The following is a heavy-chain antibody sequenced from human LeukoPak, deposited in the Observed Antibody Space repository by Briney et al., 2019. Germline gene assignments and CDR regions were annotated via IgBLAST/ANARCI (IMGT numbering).Heavy chain of an antibody. J-gene: IGHJ4*02. CDR2: ISAYNGNT. D-gene: IGHD3-22*01. CDR1: GYTFTSYG. Sequence: ASVKVSCKASGYTFTSYGIIWVRQAPGQGLEWMGWISAYNGNTNYAQKLQGRVTMTTDTSTSTAYMELRNLRSDDTAVYYCARDPEPYYYDSSGSLGVDYWGQGTLVTVSS. V-gene: IGHV1-18*01. CDR3: ARDPEPYYYDSSGSLGVDY.